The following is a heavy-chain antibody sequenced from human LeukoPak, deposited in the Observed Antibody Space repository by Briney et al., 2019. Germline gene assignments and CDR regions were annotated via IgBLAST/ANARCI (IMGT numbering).Heavy chain of an antibody. CDR2: IKQDGSEK. Sequence: GGSLRLSCAASGFTLSTYWMSWVRQAPGKGLEWVANIKQDGSEKYYVDSVKGRFTISRDNAKNSLYLQMNSLRAEDTAVYYCARESIAAAGTCFDYWGQGTLVTVSS. V-gene: IGHV3-7*04. D-gene: IGHD6-13*01. CDR3: ARESIAAAGTCFDY. J-gene: IGHJ4*02. CDR1: GFTLSTYW.